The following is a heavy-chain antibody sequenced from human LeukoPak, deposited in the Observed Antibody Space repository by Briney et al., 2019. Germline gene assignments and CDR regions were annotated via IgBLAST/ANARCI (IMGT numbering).Heavy chain of an antibody. CDR3: VRRGNRWGDY. V-gene: IGHV3-7*01. D-gene: IGHD3-16*01. CDR2: IKQDGSEK. Sequence: GGSLRLSCAASGFTFSSYGMSWVRQAPGKGLEWVANIKQDGSEKYYVDSVKGRFTISRDNAKNSLYLQMNSLRAEDTAVYYCVRRGNRWGDYWGQGTLVTVST. CDR1: GFTFSSYG. J-gene: IGHJ4*02.